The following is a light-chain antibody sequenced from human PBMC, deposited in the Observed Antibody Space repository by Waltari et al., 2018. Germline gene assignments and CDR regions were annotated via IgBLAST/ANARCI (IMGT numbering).Light chain of an antibody. CDR2: SAS. J-gene: IGKJ2*01. CDR1: QDISNY. Sequence: DIQMTQSPSSLSSSVGDRVTITCQASQDISNYLNWYQQKPGKAPKLLIYSASNLEAGVPSRFSGSGSGTDFTFTISSLQPEDIATYYCQQYDNLLTFGQGTKLEIK. V-gene: IGKV1-33*01. CDR3: QQYDNLLT.